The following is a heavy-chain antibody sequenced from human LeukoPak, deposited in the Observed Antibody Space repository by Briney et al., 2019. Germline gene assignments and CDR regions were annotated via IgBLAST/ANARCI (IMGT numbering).Heavy chain of an antibody. J-gene: IGHJ6*02. CDR2: IDPSDSYT. CDR1: GYSFTTYW. V-gene: IGHV5-10-1*01. Sequence: PRESLRISRKGSGYSFTTYWISWVRQMPGKGLEWMGRIDPSDSYTNYSPSFQGHVTISADKSISTAYLQWSSLKASDTAMYYCARDSGFRDYYYGMDVWGQGTTVTVSS. D-gene: IGHD2-15*01. CDR3: ARDSGFRDYYYGMDV.